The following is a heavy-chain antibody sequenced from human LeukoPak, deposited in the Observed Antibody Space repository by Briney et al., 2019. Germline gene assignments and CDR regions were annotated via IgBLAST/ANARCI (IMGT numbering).Heavy chain of an antibody. J-gene: IGHJ6*03. V-gene: IGHV4-61*08. CDR2: IFYNGNT. CDR3: ARGGYYYLDV. Sequence: SETLSLTCTVSGGSISSGGYYWSWIRQPPGKGLEWIAYIFYNGNTKYNPSLWSRVTISIDTSRNQFFLNLNSVTAADTAVYYCARGGYYYLDVWGKGTTVTVSS. CDR1: GGSISSGGYY.